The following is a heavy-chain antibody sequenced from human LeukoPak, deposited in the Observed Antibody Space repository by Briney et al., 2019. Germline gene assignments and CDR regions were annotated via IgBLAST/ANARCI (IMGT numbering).Heavy chain of an antibody. D-gene: IGHD6-13*01. J-gene: IGHJ4*02. CDR2: ISSSSSYI. CDR1: GFTFSSYS. Sequence: GGSLRLSCAASGFTFSSYSMNGVRQAPGKGLEWVSSISSSSSYIYYADSVKGRFTISRDNAKNSLYLQMNSLRAEDTAVYYCARAIAAAGRAGSYWGQGTLVTVSS. V-gene: IGHV3-21*01. CDR3: ARAIAAAGRAGSY.